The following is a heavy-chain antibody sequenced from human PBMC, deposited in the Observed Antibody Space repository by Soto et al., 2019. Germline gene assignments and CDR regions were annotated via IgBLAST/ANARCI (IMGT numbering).Heavy chain of an antibody. CDR1: GFTFDDYA. J-gene: IGHJ6*03. Sequence: GGSLRLSCAASGFTFDDYAMHWVRQAPGKGLEWVSGISWNSGSIGYADSVKGRFTISRDNAKNSLYLQMNSLRAEDTALYYCCGGYDLFEGVRGNYMDVWGKGTTVTVSS. CDR3: CGGYDLFEGVRGNYMDV. D-gene: IGHD5-12*01. CDR2: ISWNSGSI. V-gene: IGHV3-9*01.